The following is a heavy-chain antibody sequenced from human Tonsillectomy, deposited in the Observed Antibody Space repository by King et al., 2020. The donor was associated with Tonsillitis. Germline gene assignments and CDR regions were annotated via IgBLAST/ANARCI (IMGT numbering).Heavy chain of an antibody. CDR3: AREGYSSSWHLLGEPFDY. D-gene: IGHD6-13*01. Sequence: ESGGGLVKPGGSLRLSCAASGFTFSNYNMNWVRQAPGKGLEWVSSISSSSSYIYYADSVKGRFTIYRDNAKNSLYLQINRLRAEDTAVYYCAREGYSSSWHLLGEPFDYWGQGTRVTVSS. CDR2: ISSSSSYI. CDR1: GFTFSNYN. J-gene: IGHJ4*02. V-gene: IGHV3-21*01.